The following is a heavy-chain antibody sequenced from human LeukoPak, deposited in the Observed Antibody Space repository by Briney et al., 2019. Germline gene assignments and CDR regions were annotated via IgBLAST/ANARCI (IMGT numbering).Heavy chain of an antibody. CDR3: AREGNYYFFDY. CDR2: ISAYNGDT. J-gene: IGHJ4*02. D-gene: IGHD3-10*01. CDR1: GYTFTNDN. Sequence: GASVKVSCKASGYTFTNDNINWVRQAPGQGLEWVGWISAYNGDTNSAQKFQGRVTMTTDTSTSTAYMELRSLRSDDTAVYYCAREGNYYFFDYWGQGTLVTVSS. V-gene: IGHV1-18*01.